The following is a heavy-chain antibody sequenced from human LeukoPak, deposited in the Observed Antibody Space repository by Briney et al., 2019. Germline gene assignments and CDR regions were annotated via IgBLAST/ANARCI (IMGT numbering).Heavy chain of an antibody. CDR3: ARGPLVRGPRLPYYFDY. CDR1: GGSFSGYC. V-gene: IGHV4-34*01. J-gene: IGHJ4*02. Sequence: SETLSLTCAVYGGSFSGYCWSWIRQPPGKGLEWIGEINHSGSTNYNPSLKSRVTISVDTSKNQFSLKLSSVTAADTAVYYCARGPLVRGPRLPYYFDYWGQGTLVTVSS. D-gene: IGHD3-10*01. CDR2: INHSGST.